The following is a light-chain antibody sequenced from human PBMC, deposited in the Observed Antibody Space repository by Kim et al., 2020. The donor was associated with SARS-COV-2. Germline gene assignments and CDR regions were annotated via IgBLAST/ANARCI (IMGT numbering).Light chain of an antibody. CDR2: EVT. J-gene: IGLJ1*01. V-gene: IGLV2-8*01. CDR3: SSYAGSNSFV. CDR1: SSDVGGYNY. Sequence: QSALTQPPSASGSPGQSVTISCTGTSSDVGGYNYVSWYQQHPGKAPKLMISEVTKRPSGVPDRFSGSKSGNTASLTVSGLQAEDEADYYCSSYAGSNSFVSGTGTKVTVL.